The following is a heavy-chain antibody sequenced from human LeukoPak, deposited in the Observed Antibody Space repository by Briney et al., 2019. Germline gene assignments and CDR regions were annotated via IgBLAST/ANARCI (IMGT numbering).Heavy chain of an antibody. CDR3: ARGSGSYNRAFDI. J-gene: IGHJ3*02. CDR1: GGSFSGYY. CDR2: INHSGST. V-gene: IGHV4-34*01. D-gene: IGHD1-26*01. Sequence: SETLSLTCAVYGGSFSGYYWSWIRQPPGKGLEWIGEINHSGSTNYNPSFKSRVTISVDTSKNQFSLKLSSVTAADTAVYYCARGSGSYNRAFDIWGQGTMVTVSS.